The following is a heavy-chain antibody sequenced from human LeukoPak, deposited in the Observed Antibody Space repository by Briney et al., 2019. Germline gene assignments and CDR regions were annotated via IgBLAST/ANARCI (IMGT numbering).Heavy chain of an antibody. Sequence: SETLSLTCTVSGDSFSGYYWGWIRQPPGKGLECVGYIYSSGSTAYNPSLRSRLTISIDTSKNQFSLTLSSVTAADTAVYYCAIHVYGKGMYVWGKGTTVTVSS. J-gene: IGHJ6*04. CDR1: GDSFSGYY. CDR3: AIHVYGKGMYV. D-gene: IGHD4-17*01. CDR2: IYSSGST. V-gene: IGHV4-59*08.